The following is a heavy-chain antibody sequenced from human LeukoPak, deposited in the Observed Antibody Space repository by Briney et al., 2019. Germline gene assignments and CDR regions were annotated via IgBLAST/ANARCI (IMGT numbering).Heavy chain of an antibody. D-gene: IGHD1-26*01. CDR2: ISSSSSYI. V-gene: IGHV3-21*04. Sequence: GGSLRLSCAAYGFTFSSYSMNWVRQAPGKGLEWVSSISSSSSYIYYADSVKGRFTLSRDNSENTLYLQLNSLRAEDSGIYYCVKAFRIVGIGNPDDAFDVWGQGTVVTVS. J-gene: IGHJ3*01. CDR3: VKAFRIVGIGNPDDAFDV. CDR1: GFTFSSYS.